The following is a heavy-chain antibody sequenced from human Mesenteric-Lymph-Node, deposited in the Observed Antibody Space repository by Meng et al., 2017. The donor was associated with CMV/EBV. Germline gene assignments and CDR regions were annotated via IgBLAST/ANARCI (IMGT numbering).Heavy chain of an antibody. CDR3: ARGVVVVPAATRTNYYYGMDV. V-gene: IGHV4-34*01. D-gene: IGHD2-2*01. CDR2: INHSGST. Sequence: SETLSLTCTVYGGPFSGYYWSWIRQLPGEGLEWIGEINHSGSTNYNPSLKSRVTISVDTSKNQFTLKLSSVTAADTAVYYCARGVVVVPAATRTNYYYGMDVWGQGTTVTVSS. J-gene: IGHJ6*02. CDR1: GGPFSGYY.